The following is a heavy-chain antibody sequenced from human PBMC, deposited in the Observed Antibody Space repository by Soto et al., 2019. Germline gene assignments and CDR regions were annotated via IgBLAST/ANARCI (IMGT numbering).Heavy chain of an antibody. CDR2: IYPDNSDT. D-gene: IGHD2-2*03. J-gene: IGHJ4*02. CDR1: GYTFISSW. CDR3: VRPASPGYYPY. V-gene: IGHV5-51*01. Sequence: VESLTSSCKDSGYTFISSWIGWVRQMPGKGLEWMGIIYPDNSDTRYSPSFQCQVIMSVDKSIRTAYLQWRSLKASDTAMYYCVRPASPGYYPYWGQGTLVTVSS.